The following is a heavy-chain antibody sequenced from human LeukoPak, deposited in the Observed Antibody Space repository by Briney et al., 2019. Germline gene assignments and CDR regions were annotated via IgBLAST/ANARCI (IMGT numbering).Heavy chain of an antibody. CDR2: INNDGSST. Sequence: GGSLRLSCAASGFTFSSYWMHWFGQAQGKGRPWVSHINNDGSSTSYADSVKGRFTISRDNAKNTVYLQMNSLRAEDTAVYYCARTFSTNYMDVWGKGTTVTVSS. CDR1: GFTFSSYW. J-gene: IGHJ6*03. D-gene: IGHD5/OR15-5a*01. CDR3: ARTFSTNYMDV. V-gene: IGHV3-74*01.